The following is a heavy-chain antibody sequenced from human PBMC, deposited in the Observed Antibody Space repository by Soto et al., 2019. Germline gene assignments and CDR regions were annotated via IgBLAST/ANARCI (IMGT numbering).Heavy chain of an antibody. J-gene: IGHJ6*02. CDR1: GDSISRNGYF. CDR2: IYNSGSS. CDR3: ARGTMLRGPGYYYAMDV. V-gene: IGHV4-31*03. Sequence: SETLSLTCTVSGDSISRNGYFWTWIRQHPGKGLEWIGYIYNSGSSYYNPSLKSRVIISVDTSKNHLSLNLTAVTAADTAVYYCARGTMLRGPGYYYAMDVWGQGTTVTVSS. D-gene: IGHD3-10*01.